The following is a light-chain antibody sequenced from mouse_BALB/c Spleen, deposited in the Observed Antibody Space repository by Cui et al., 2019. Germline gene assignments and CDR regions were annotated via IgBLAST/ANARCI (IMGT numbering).Light chain of an antibody. V-gene: IGKV6-20*01. J-gene: IGKJ5*01. CDR3: GQSYSYPLT. CDR1: ENVGTY. CDR2: GAS. Sequence: NIVMTQSPTSMSISVGERVTLSCKASENVGTYVSWYQQKPEQSPKLLIYGASNRYTGVPDRFTGSGSATDFTLTISSVQAEDLADYHCGQSYSYPLTFGAGTKLELK.